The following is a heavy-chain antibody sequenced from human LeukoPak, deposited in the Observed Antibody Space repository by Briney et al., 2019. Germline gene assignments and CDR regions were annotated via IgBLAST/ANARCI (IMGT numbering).Heavy chain of an antibody. CDR2: IQKDGSEA. D-gene: IGHD1/OR15-1a*01. J-gene: IGHJ2*01. Sequence: GGSLRLSCTASGFTLNNYWMTWVRQAPGKGLEWVAKIQKDGSEAYYVDSMKGRFTVSRDNAENSLYLQMTNLRAEDTAVYSCARAGVTNQLGQTYWYSDLWGRGTLVTVSS. V-gene: IGHV3-7*01. CDR1: GFTLNNYW. CDR3: ARAGVTNQLGQTYWYSDL.